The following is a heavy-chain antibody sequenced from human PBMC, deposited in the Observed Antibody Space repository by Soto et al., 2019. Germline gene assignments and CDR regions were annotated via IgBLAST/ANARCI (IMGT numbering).Heavy chain of an antibody. V-gene: IGHV1-69*08. D-gene: IGHD1-20*01. Sequence: QVQLVQSGAEVKKPGSSVKVSCKASGGTFSSYTISWVRQAPGQGLEWMGRIIPILGIANYAQKFQGRVTITADKSTSTAYMELSSLRSEDTAVYYCARDVLTTLTGESVGDFDLLGRGTLVTVSS. CDR2: IIPILGIA. CDR3: ARDVLTTLTGESVGDFDL. J-gene: IGHJ2*01. CDR1: GGTFSSYT.